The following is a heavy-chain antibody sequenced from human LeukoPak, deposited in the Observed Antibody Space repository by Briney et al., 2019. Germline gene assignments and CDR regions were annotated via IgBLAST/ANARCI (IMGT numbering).Heavy chain of an antibody. V-gene: IGHV4-59*08. Sequence: PSETLSLTCTVSGGSMSPYHWGWIRQPPGKGLEWTGYIYYSGSTNHNPSLKSRVTISVDTSKNQFSLKLSSVTAADTAIYYCARAVSGRSDYWGQGTLVTVSS. D-gene: IGHD6-19*01. CDR1: GGSMSPYH. CDR2: IYYSGST. CDR3: ARAVSGRSDY. J-gene: IGHJ4*02.